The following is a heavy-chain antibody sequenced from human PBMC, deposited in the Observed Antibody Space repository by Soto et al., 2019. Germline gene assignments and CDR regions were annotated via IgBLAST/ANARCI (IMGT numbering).Heavy chain of an antibody. J-gene: IGHJ4*02. V-gene: IGHV2-5*02. CDR2: IYWDDDK. CDR1: GFSLTTSGVG. D-gene: IGHD3-3*01. CDR3: AHRILRTVFGLVTTTAIYFDF. Sequence: QITLNESGPTVVKPAETLTLTCTFSGFSLTTSGVGVGWIRQSPGKAPEWRALIYWDDDKRYSASLKSRLTTTKAPSKHQGVLTMASVDPADTATYYCAHRILRTVFGLVTTTAIYFDFWGQGTPVVVSS.